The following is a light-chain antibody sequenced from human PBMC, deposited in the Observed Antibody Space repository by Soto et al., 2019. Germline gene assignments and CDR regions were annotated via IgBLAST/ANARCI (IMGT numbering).Light chain of an antibody. CDR3: SSYTNSSTLVG. Sequence: QSALTQPASVSGSPGQSITISCTGTSSDVGGYNFVSWYQHHPGKAPKLIIYEVSNRPSGVSNRFSASKSGNTASLTISGLQAEEEADYYCSSYTNSSTLVGFGGGTKLTVL. CDR1: SSDVGGYNF. CDR2: EVS. V-gene: IGLV2-14*01. J-gene: IGLJ2*01.